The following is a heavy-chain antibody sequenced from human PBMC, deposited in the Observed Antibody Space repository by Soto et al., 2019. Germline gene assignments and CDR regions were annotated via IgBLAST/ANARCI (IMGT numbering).Heavy chain of an antibody. J-gene: IGHJ5*02. CDR3: ARARGAYYDFWSGPEGWFDP. V-gene: IGHV1-8*01. Sequence: GASVKVSCKASGYTFTSYDINWVRQATGQGLEWMGWMNPNSGNTGYAQKFQGRVTMTRNTSISTAYMELSSLRSEDTAVYYCARARGAYYDFWSGPEGWFDPWGQGTLVTVSS. CDR1: GYTFTSYD. CDR2: MNPNSGNT. D-gene: IGHD3-3*01.